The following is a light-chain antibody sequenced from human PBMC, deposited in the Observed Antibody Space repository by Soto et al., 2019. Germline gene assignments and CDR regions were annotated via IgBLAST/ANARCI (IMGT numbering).Light chain of an antibody. CDR2: GAS. J-gene: IGKJ3*01. CDR3: QQYNNWPGT. V-gene: IGKV3-15*01. CDR1: QSVSSN. Sequence: EIVMTQSPATLSVSPGERATLSCRASQSVSSNLAWYQQKPGQAPRLLIYGASTRATGIPARFSGSGSGTEFTLTISSLQSEDFGVYYCQQYNNWPGTFGPGTKVDIK.